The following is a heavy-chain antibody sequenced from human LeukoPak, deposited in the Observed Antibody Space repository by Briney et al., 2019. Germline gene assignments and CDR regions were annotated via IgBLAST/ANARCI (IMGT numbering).Heavy chain of an antibody. CDR1: GSTFGDYA. CDR3: TRYSSVWQHFLQDF. V-gene: IGHV3-49*04. D-gene: IGHD6-19*01. Sequence: GGSLRLSCTASGSTFGDYAMSWVRQAPGKGLEWVGFIRSKADGGTTEYAASVKGRFTISRDDSNSFAYLQMNSLKTEDTALYYCTRYSSVWQHFLQDFWGQGTLVTVSS. CDR2: IRSKADGGTT. J-gene: IGHJ4*02.